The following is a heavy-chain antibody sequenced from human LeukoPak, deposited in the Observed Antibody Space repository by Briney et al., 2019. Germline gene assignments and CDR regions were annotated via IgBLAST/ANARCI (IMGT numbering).Heavy chain of an antibody. D-gene: IGHD3-16*02. CDR2: ISAYNGNT. Sequence: ASVKVSCKASGYTFTSYGISWVRQAPGQGLEWMGWISAYNGNTNYAQKLQGRVTMPTDTSTSTAYMELRSLRSDDTAVYYCARAFVYVWGSYRPNFDYWGQGTLVTVSS. CDR3: ARAFVYVWGSYRPNFDY. CDR1: GYTFTSYG. V-gene: IGHV1-18*01. J-gene: IGHJ4*02.